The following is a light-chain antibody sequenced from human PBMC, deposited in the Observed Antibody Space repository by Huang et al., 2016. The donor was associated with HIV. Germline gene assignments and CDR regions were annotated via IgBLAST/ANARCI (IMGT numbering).Light chain of an antibody. J-gene: IGKJ2*01. Sequence: DIQMTQSPSSLSASVGDRVTITCRATQSIRSYLNWYHQKPGEATKLLISAASRLQGGVPSRFSGSGSGTDFTLTITSLQPEDFGTYYCQQSHSTPHTFGQGTKVEIK. CDR1: QSIRSY. V-gene: IGKV1-39*01. CDR3: QQSHSTPHT. CDR2: AAS.